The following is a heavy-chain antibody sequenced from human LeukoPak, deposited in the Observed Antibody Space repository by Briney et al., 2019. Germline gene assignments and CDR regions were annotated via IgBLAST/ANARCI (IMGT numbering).Heavy chain of an antibody. V-gene: IGHV3-53*01. CDR1: GFTVITND. J-gene: IGHJ4*02. CDR2: LYSDGNT. D-gene: IGHD1-14*01. Sequence: PGGSLRLSPAASGFTVITNDMTWVRLAPGKGLEWVSVLYSDGNTKYADSVQGRFSISRDNSKNTLYLEMNSLSPDDTAVYYCARGVEPLASNNLVYWGEGTLVTVSS. CDR3: ARGVEPLASNNLVY.